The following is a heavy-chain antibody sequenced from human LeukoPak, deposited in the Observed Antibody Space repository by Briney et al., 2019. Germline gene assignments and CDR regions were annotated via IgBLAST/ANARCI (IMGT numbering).Heavy chain of an antibody. J-gene: IGHJ3*02. V-gene: IGHV3-30*02. CDR1: GFTFSSYG. Sequence: GGSLRLSCAASGFTFSSYGMHWVRQAPGKGLEWVAFIRYDGTNKYYADSVKGRFTISRDNSKNTLYLQMNSLRAEDTAVYYCAKGYDSSGYYPHDAFDIWGQGTMVTVSS. CDR3: AKGYDSSGYYPHDAFDI. CDR2: IRYDGTNK. D-gene: IGHD3-22*01.